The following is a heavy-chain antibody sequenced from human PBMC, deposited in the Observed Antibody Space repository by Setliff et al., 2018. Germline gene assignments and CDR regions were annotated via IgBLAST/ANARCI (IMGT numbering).Heavy chain of an antibody. CDR3: AKNWATAHHYYYGMDV. V-gene: IGHV3-33*06. CDR1: GFTFSDYG. J-gene: IGHJ6*02. D-gene: IGHD2-21*02. CDR2: IWNDGSNK. Sequence: PGGSLSLSCVASGFTFSDYGMHWVRQAPGKGLEWVALIWNDGSNKFYGDSVKGRFTISRDNSKNTLYLQMNSLRAEDTAVYYCAKNWATAHHYYYGMDVWGQGTTVTVSS.